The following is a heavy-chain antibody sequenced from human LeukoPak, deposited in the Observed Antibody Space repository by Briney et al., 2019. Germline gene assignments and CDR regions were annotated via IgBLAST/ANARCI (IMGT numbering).Heavy chain of an antibody. Sequence: ASVKVSCKASGYTFTSYAMNWVRQAPGQGLEWMGWINTNTGDPTYAQGFTGRFVFSLDTSVSTAYLQISSLKAEDTAVYYCARDGNYDILTGYSFWGQGTLVTVSS. CDR1: GYTFTSYA. CDR3: ARDGNYDILTGYSF. J-gene: IGHJ4*02. V-gene: IGHV7-4-1*02. D-gene: IGHD3-9*01. CDR2: INTNTGDP.